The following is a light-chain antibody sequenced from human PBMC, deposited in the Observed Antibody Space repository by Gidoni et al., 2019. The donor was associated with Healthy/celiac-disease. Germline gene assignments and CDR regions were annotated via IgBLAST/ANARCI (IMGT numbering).Light chain of an antibody. CDR3: QQYDNLPLT. Sequence: DIQMTQSPSSLSASVGDRVTITCQASQDISNYLNWYQQKQGKAPKLLIYDASNLETGVPSRFSGSGSGTDLTCTISSLQPEDIATYYCQQYDNLPLTFGPGTKVDIK. V-gene: IGKV1-33*01. CDR1: QDISNY. J-gene: IGKJ3*01. CDR2: DAS.